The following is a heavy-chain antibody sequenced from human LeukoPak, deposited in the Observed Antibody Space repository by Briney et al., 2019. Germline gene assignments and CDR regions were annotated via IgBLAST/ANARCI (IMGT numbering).Heavy chain of an antibody. CDR1: GFTFSSYW. D-gene: IGHD6-19*01. CDR2: IKQDGSEK. CDR3: ARVPGSSGPTLYYWYFDL. Sequence: PGGSLRLSCAASGFTFSSYWMSWVRQAPGKGLEWVANIKQDGSEKYYVDSVKGRFTISRDNAKNSLYLQMNSLRAEDTAVYYCARVPGSSGPTLYYWYFDLWGRGTLVTVSS. J-gene: IGHJ2*01. V-gene: IGHV3-7*01.